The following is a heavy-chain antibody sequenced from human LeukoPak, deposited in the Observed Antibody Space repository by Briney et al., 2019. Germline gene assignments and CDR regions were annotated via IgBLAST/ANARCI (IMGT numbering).Heavy chain of an antibody. V-gene: IGHV3-11*01. CDR1: GFTFSDYY. CDR3: AKDVPAAYFDY. J-gene: IGHJ4*02. D-gene: IGHD2-2*01. CDR2: IDMSATTI. Sequence: GSLRLSFAASGFTFSDYYMGWIRQAPGKGLEWVSYIDMSATTIYYADSVKGRFTISRDNAKNSLFLQMNSLRAEDTAVYYCAKDVPAAYFDYWGQGTLVTVSS.